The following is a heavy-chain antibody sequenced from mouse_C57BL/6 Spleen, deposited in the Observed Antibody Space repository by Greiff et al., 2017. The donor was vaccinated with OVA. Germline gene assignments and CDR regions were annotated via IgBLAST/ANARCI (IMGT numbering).Heavy chain of an antibody. D-gene: IGHD3-2*02. CDR3: ARPAQSPFDY. J-gene: IGHJ2*01. V-gene: IGHV1-69*01. CDR1: GYTFTSYW. Sequence: QVQLQQSGAELVMPGASVKLSCKASGYTFTSYWMHWVKQRPGQGLEWIGEIDPSDSYTNYNQKFKGKSTLTVDKSSSTAYMQLSSLTSEDSAVYYCARPAQSPFDYWGQGTTLTVSS. CDR2: IDPSDSYT.